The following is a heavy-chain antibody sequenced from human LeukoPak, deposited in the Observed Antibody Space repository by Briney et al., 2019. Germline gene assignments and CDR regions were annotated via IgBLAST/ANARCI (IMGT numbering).Heavy chain of an antibody. Sequence: SETLSLTCTVSGGSISSYYWSWIRQPPGTGLERIGYIYYSGSTYYNPSLKSRVTISVDTSKNQFSLKLSSVTAADTAVYYCARPSPVGATASFDSCGQGALVTVSS. CDR3: ARPSPVGATASFDS. CDR1: GGSISSYY. J-gene: IGHJ4*02. D-gene: IGHD1-26*01. V-gene: IGHV4-59*12. CDR2: IYYSGST.